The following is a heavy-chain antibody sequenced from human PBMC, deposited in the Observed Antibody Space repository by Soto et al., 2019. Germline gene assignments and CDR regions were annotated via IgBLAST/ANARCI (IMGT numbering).Heavy chain of an antibody. V-gene: IGHV4-59*01. J-gene: IGHJ4*02. D-gene: IGHD5-12*01. Sequence: LTCTVSGGSISSCYWSWVRQPPGKGLEWIGYIYYSGTHKYNPSLKSRLTISVDTYKNQFSLKLNSMTAADTAVYYCARVQMATLYFDYWGQGTLVTVSS. CDR2: IYYSGTH. CDR3: ARVQMATLYFDY. CDR1: GGSISSCY.